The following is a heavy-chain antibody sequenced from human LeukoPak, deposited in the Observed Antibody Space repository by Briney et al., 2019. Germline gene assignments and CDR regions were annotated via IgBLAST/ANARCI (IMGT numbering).Heavy chain of an antibody. CDR2: ISSSGSTT. D-gene: IGHD6-19*01. V-gene: IGHV3-11*04. CDR1: GFTFSDYY. Sequence: GGSLRLSCAASGFTFSDYYMSWIRQAPGKGLEWVSYISSSGSTTYYPDSVKGRFTISRDNAKNSLYLQMNSLRAEDTAVYYCARAPYSSGWYGKGYYFDYWGQGTLVTVSS. CDR3: ARAPYSSGWYGKGYYFDY. J-gene: IGHJ4*02.